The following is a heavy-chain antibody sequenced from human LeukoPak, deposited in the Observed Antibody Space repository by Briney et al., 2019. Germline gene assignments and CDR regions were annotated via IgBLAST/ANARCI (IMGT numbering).Heavy chain of an antibody. D-gene: IGHD6-25*01. CDR2: IYYSGST. V-gene: IGHV4-59*08. CDR1: GGSISSYY. J-gene: IGHJ4*02. Sequence: SETPSLTCTVSGGSISSYYWSWIRQPPGKGLEWIGYIYYSGSTNYNPSLKSRVTISVDTSKNQFSLKLSSVTAADTAVYYCAGSAAGHDYYFDYWGQGTLVTVSS. CDR3: AGSAAGHDYYFDY.